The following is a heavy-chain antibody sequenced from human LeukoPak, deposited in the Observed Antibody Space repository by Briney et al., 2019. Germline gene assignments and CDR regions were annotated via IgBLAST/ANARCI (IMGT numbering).Heavy chain of an antibody. CDR1: GFTFSSYW. CDR3: ARGASGHSSNWNFPYYYYYMDV. D-gene: IGHD1-1*01. Sequence: GGSLRLSCEGSGFTFSSYWMNWVRQAPGKGLEWVANIKQDGSEKYYVDSVKGRSTISRDNAKNSLYLQMNSLRDDDTAMYYCARGASGHSSNWNFPYYYYYMDVWGKGTTVTISS. CDR2: IKQDGSEK. V-gene: IGHV3-7*01. J-gene: IGHJ6*03.